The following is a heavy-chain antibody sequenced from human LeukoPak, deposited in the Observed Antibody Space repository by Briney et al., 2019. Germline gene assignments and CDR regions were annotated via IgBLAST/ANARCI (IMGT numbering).Heavy chain of an antibody. V-gene: IGHV3-21*01. J-gene: IGHJ3*02. CDR3: ARDYYYDSSGYNFVAFDI. D-gene: IGHD3-22*01. Sequence: PGGSLRLSCAASGFTFSTYSMNWVRQAPGKGLEWVSFIRSSSSYIYYADSVKGRFTISRDNAKNSLYLQMNSLRAEDTAVYYCARDYYYDSSGYNFVAFDIWGQGTMVTVSS. CDR1: GFTFSTYS. CDR2: IRSSSSYI.